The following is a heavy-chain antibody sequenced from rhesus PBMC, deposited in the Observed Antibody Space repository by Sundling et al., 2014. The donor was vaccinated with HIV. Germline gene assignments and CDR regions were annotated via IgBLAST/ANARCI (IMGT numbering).Heavy chain of an antibody. Sequence: QLQLQESGPGLVKPSETLSLTCAVSGGSMNSGSFFWSWIRQSPEKGLEWIGYISYSGNTNYNPSLKSRVTLSMDSSKNHFSLRLNSVTTADTAVYYCATSRLRQGDWFDFWGQGLRVTVSS. D-gene: IGHD3-3*01. V-gene: IGHV4-122*02. CDR2: ISYSGNT. CDR3: ATSRLRQGDWFDF. CDR1: GGSMNSGSFF. J-gene: IGHJ3*01.